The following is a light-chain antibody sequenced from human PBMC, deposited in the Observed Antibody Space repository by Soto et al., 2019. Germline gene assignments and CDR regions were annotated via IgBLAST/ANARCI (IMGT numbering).Light chain of an antibody. CDR3: QQYNSYLKT. Sequence: DFQITQSPSTLSASLGDRFTIACRASQNIRSRLAWFQQKPGKAPKLLIYKASSLESGVPSRFSGSGSGTEFTLTISSLQPDDFATYYCQQYNSYLKTFGQGTKVDIK. J-gene: IGKJ1*01. CDR1: QNIRSR. CDR2: KAS. V-gene: IGKV1-5*03.